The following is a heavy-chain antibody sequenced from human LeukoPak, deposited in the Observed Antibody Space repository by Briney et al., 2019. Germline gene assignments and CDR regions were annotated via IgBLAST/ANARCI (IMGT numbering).Heavy chain of an antibody. CDR2: IKEDGTEK. CDR3: AKVNSGGSSDAFDI. J-gene: IGHJ3*02. V-gene: IGHV3-7*03. CDR1: GFMFSDYW. D-gene: IGHD2-15*01. Sequence: GGSLRLSCAASGFMFSDYWMTWVRQAPGKGLERVANIKEDGTEKYYVESVRGRFTISRDNAKNSLYLQMNSLRAEDTAVYYCAKVNSGGSSDAFDIWGQGTMVTVSS.